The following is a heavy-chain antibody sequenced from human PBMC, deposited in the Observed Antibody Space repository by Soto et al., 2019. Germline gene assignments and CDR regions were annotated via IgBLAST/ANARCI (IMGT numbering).Heavy chain of an antibody. CDR2: INDSGST. D-gene: IGHD3-22*01. V-gene: IGHV4-34*01. CDR1: GGSFSGYY. Sequence: SETLSLTCSVYGGSFSGYYWSWIRQPPGKWLDWIGEINDSGSTNYNPSLKSRVTISVDTSRNQFSLKLSSVTAADTAVYYCARRGDYFDSSGDALDIWGQGTMVTVSS. J-gene: IGHJ3*02. CDR3: ARRGDYFDSSGDALDI.